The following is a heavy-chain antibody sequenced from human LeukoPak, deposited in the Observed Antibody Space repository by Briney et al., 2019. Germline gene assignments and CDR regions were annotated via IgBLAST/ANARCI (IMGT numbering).Heavy chain of an antibody. CDR3: ARDKRWPRAFDI. V-gene: IGHV3-66*01. CDR1: GFTFSSYW. Sequence: GGSLRLSCAASGFTFSSYWMSWVRQAPGKGLEWVSVIYSGGSTYYADSVKGRFTISRDNSKNTLYLQMNSLRAEDTAVYYCARDKRWPRAFDIWGQGTMVTVSS. D-gene: IGHD5-12*01. CDR2: IYSGGST. J-gene: IGHJ3*02.